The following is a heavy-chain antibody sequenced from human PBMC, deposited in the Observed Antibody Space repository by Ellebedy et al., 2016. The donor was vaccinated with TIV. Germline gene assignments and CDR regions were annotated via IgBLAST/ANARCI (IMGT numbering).Heavy chain of an antibody. CDR3: AGGSGFLFDI. CDR2: IKQDGSEI. D-gene: IGHD3-22*01. J-gene: IGHJ3*02. Sequence: ESLKISCAASGFTLSNYWMTWVRQAPGKGLEWVANIKQDGSEIYYVDSVRGRFAISRDNAKNSLYLQMNSLTAEDTALYYCAGGSGFLFDIWGQGTMVTVS. V-gene: IGHV3-7*04. CDR1: GFTLSNYW.